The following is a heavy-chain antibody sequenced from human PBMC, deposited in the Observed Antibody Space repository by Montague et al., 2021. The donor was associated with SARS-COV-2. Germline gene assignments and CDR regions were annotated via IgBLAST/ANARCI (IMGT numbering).Heavy chain of an antibody. CDR3: ARGSTVTHY. CDR2: INHSGST. D-gene: IGHD4-17*01. CDR1: GGSFSGYY. Sequence: SETLSLTCAVYGGSFSGYYWSWIRQPPGKGLEWIGEINHSGSTNYNPSLKSRVTISVDTSKNQFSLKLSSVTTADTAVYYCARGSTVTHYWGQGTLVTVSS. J-gene: IGHJ4*02. V-gene: IGHV4-34*01.